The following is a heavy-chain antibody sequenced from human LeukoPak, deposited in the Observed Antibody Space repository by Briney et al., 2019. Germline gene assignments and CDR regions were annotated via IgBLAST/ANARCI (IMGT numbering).Heavy chain of an antibody. CDR1: GVSISSYY. J-gene: IGHJ4*02. Sequence: PSETLSLTCTVSGVSISSYYWSWIRQLAGKGLEWIGRIHTSGSTNYNPALKSRVTMSEDTSRNQFSLKLSSVTAADTAVYYCARGGYYYDSSGYYSFDYWGQGTLVTVSS. CDR3: ARGGYYYDSSGYYSFDY. V-gene: IGHV4-4*07. D-gene: IGHD3-22*01. CDR2: IHTSGST.